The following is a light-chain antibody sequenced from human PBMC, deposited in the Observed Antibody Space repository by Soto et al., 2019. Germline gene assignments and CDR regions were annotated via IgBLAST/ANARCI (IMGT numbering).Light chain of an antibody. CDR3: CSFTSSTTYV. V-gene: IGLV2-14*01. J-gene: IGLJ1*01. Sequence: QSALTQPASVSGSPGQSITISCTGTSADIGAYNYVSWYQQQPGKAPKLMISEVSNRPSGVSNRFSGSKSGNTASLIISGLQAEDEADYYCCSFTSSTTYVFGTGTKVTV. CDR1: SADIGAYNY. CDR2: EVS.